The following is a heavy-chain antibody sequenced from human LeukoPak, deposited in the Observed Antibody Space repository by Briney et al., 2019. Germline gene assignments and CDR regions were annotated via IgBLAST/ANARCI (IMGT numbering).Heavy chain of an antibody. J-gene: IGHJ4*02. CDR3: ASNWGGDEYYFDY. CDR2: IYYSGST. D-gene: IGHD7-27*01. CDR1: GGSIRSSSYY. Sequence: SETLSLTCTVSGGSIRSSSYYWGWIRQPPGKGLEWIASIYYSGSTYYNPSLKSRVIISVDTSKNQFSLRLSSVTAADTAVYYCASNWGGDEYYFDYWGQGSLVTVSS. V-gene: IGHV4-39*01.